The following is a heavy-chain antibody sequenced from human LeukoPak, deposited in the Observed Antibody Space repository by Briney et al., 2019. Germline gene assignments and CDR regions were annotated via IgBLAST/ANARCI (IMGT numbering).Heavy chain of an antibody. CDR1: GFTFSSYA. V-gene: IGHV3-23*01. CDR3: AKSESIAISTYGMDV. Sequence: PGGSLRLSCAASGFTFSSYAMSWVRQAPGKGLEWVSAISGSGGSTYYADSVKGRFTISRDNSENTLYLQMNSLRAEDTAVYYCAKSESIAISTYGMDVWGQGTTVTVSS. CDR2: ISGSGGST. D-gene: IGHD3-3*01. J-gene: IGHJ6*02.